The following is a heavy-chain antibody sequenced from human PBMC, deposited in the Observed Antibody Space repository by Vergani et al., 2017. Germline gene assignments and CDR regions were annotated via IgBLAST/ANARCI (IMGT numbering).Heavy chain of an antibody. J-gene: IGHJ6*02. CDR2: IEPSDSYT. Sequence: EVQLVQSGAEVKKPGESLRISCKGSGYSFTSYWISWVRQMPGKGLEWMGRIEPSDSYTNYSPSFQGHVTISADKSISTAYLQWSSLKASDTAMYYCARRGGYSHYYYGRDVWGQGTTVTVSS. CDR1: GYSFTSYW. D-gene: IGHD3-22*01. V-gene: IGHV5-10-1*01. CDR3: ARRGGYSHYYYGRDV.